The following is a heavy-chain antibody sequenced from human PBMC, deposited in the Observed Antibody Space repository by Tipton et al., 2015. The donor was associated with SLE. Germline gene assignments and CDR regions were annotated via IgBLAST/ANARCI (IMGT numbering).Heavy chain of an antibody. D-gene: IGHD6-13*01. J-gene: IGHJ4*02. CDR1: GGSISSYY. V-gene: IGHV4-4*07. CDR3: ARRRGSSWYEDYFDY. Sequence: TLSLTCTVSGGSISSYYWGWIRQPAGGGLEWIGRIYTNENTNYNPSLKSRVTMSVDTSKNHFSLKLSSVTAADTAVYYCARRRGSSWYEDYFDYWGQGTLVTVSS. CDR2: IYTNENT.